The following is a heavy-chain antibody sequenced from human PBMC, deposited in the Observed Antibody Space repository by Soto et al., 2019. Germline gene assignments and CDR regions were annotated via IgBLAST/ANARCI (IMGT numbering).Heavy chain of an antibody. D-gene: IGHD3-10*01. CDR1: GGSISSYY. Sequence: SETLSLTCTVSGGSISSYYWSWIRQPPGKGLEWIGYIYYSGSTNYNPSLKSRVTISVDTSKNQFSLKLSSVTAADTAVYYCARVYYYGSGSRYYYGMDVWGQGTTVTVSS. J-gene: IGHJ6*02. V-gene: IGHV4-59*01. CDR3: ARVYYYGSGSRYYYGMDV. CDR2: IYYSGST.